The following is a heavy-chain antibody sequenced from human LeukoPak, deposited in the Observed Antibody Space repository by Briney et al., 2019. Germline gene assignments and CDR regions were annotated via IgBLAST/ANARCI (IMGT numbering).Heavy chain of an antibody. J-gene: IGHJ3*01. Sequence: GGSLRLSCAASGFTFSSYGMHWVRQAPGKGLEWVASISYNGFTQYYTDSVKGRFTVSRDNSKNTLSLQMNNLRPEDTAAYYCARDRWYCSGDCLPGDAFDLWGQGTAVTVSS. D-gene: IGHD2-21*02. CDR1: GFTFSSYG. CDR2: ISYNGFTQ. CDR3: ARDRWYCSGDCLPGDAFDL. V-gene: IGHV3-30*12.